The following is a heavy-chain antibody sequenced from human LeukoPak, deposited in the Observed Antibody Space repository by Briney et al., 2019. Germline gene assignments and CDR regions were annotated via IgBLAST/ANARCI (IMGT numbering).Heavy chain of an antibody. Sequence: GRSLRLSCAASGFTFSIYGMHWVRQAPGKWLGWVAFIRYDGRNKYYADSVKGRFTISRDNSKNTLYLQMNSLRAEDTAVYYCARGPDYGDYVYDYYYYYMDVWGKGTTVTVSS. CDR1: GFTFSIYG. J-gene: IGHJ6*03. CDR3: ARGPDYGDYVYDYYYYYMDV. V-gene: IGHV3-30*02. D-gene: IGHD4-17*01. CDR2: IRYDGRNK.